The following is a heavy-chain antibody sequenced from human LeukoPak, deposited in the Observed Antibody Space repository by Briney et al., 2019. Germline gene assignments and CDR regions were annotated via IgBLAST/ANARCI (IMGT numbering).Heavy chain of an antibody. CDR1: GGSISSYY. CDR2: IYYSGSA. D-gene: IGHD2-15*01. CDR3: ARRTLNCSGGSCYRLFDY. Sequence: ETLSLTCTVSGGSISSYYWSWIRQPPGKGLEWIGYIYYSGSANYNPSLKSRVTISVDTSKNQFSLKLSSVTAADTAVYYCARRTLNCSGGSCYRLFDYWGQGTLVTVSS. J-gene: IGHJ4*02. V-gene: IGHV4-59*08.